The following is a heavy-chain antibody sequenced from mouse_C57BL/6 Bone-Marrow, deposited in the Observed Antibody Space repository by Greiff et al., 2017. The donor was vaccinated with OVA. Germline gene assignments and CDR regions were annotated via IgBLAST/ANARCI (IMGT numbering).Heavy chain of an antibody. CDR2: INPNNGGT. Sequence: VQLQQSGPELVKPGASVKIPCKASGYTFTDYNMAWVKQSHGKSLEWIGDINPNNGGTIYNQKFKGKATLTVDKSSSTTYMVLRSLTSEDTAVYYCARVYYGAMDYWGQGTSVTVSS. D-gene: IGHD1-1*01. J-gene: IGHJ4*01. CDR3: ARVYYGAMDY. CDR1: GYTFTDYN. V-gene: IGHV1-18*01.